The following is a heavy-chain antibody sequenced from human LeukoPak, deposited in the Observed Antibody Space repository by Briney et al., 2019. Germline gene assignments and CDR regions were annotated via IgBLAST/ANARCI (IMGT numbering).Heavy chain of an antibody. CDR1: GFTFSSYS. Sequence: GGSLRLSCAASGFTFSSYSMNWVRQAPGKGLEWVSSISSSSSYIYYADSVKGRFTISRDNAKNSLYLQMNSLRAEDTAVYYCARGVRVSGWTPSDYWGQGTLVTVSS. D-gene: IGHD6-19*01. V-gene: IGHV3-21*01. CDR3: ARGVRVSGWTPSDY. J-gene: IGHJ4*02. CDR2: ISSSSSYI.